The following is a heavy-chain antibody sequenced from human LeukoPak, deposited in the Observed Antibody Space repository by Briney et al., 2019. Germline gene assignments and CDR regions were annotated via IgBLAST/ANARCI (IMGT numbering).Heavy chain of an antibody. J-gene: IGHJ6*02. V-gene: IGHV4-30-4*07. CDR1: GGSISSGGYS. Sequence: SQTLSLTCAVSGGSISSGGYSWSWIRQPPRKGLEWIGYIYYSGSTNYNPSLKSRVTISVDTSKNQFSLKLSSVTAADTAVYYCAREYGSGSYFYYYYYGMDVWGQGTTVTVPS. D-gene: IGHD3-10*01. CDR2: IYYSGST. CDR3: AREYGSGSYFYYYYYGMDV.